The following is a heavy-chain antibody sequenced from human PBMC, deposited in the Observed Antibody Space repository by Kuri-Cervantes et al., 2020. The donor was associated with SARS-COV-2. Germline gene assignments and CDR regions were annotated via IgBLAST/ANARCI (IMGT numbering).Heavy chain of an antibody. CDR3: ARDPNYYDSSANEGFDY. J-gene: IGHJ4*02. CDR1: GFTFSSYW. V-gene: IGHV3-30*02. D-gene: IGHD3-22*01. Sequence: GGSLRLSCAASGFTFSSYWMSWVRQAPGKGLEWVAFMRYDGSNKYYADSVKGRVTISRDNSKNSLYLQMNSLRAEDTAVYYCARDPNYYDSSANEGFDYWGQGTLVTVSS. CDR2: MRYDGSNK.